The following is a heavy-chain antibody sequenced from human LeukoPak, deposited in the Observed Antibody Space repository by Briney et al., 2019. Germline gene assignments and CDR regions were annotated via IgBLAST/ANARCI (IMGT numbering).Heavy chain of an antibody. CDR2: ISYDGSNK. J-gene: IGHJ4*02. Sequence: PGGSLRLSRAASGFTFSSYGMHWVRQAPGKGLEWVALISYDGSNKYYADSVKGRFTISRDNSKNTLYLQMNSLRAEDTAVYYCARGRWVDSFDYWGQGTLVTVSS. CDR3: ARGRWVDSFDY. V-gene: IGHV3-30*03. D-gene: IGHD4-23*01. CDR1: GFTFSSYG.